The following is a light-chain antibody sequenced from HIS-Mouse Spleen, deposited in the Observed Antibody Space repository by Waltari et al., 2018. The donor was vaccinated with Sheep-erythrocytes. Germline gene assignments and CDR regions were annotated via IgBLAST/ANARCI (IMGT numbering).Light chain of an antibody. CDR1: QSVSSY. V-gene: IGKV3-11*01. CDR3: QQRRGFT. J-gene: IGKJ3*01. CDR2: DAS. Sequence: EIVLTQSPATLSLSPGERATLSCRASQSVSSYLAWYQQKPGQAPRLLIYDASNRATGIPARFSGRGSGTDFTLTISSLEPEDFAVYYCQQRRGFTFGPGTKVDIK.